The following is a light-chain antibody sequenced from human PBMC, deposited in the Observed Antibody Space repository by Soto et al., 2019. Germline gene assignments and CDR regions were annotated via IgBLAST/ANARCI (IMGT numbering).Light chain of an antibody. V-gene: IGKV1-33*01. CDR2: DAS. J-gene: IGKJ4*01. CDR3: QQFNNIPLT. Sequence: DIQMTQSPSSLSASVGDRVTIPCQATQDISNHLNWYQQKPGKAANLLIYDASNLEMGLPSRFSGSGSGTDFTLTIRGLQPEDLATYYCQQFNNIPLTVGGGTKVDIK. CDR1: QDISNH.